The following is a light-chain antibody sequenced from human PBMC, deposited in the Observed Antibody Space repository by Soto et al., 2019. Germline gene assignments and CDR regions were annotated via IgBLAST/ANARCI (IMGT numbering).Light chain of an antibody. CDR2: DAS. Sequence: EIVLTQSPGTLSLSPWERATLSCRASQSVSSSYLAWYQQRPGQAPRLLIHDASERATGIPARFSGSGSGTDFTLTISSRQPEDFATYYCQQLNRYPLGFGQGTKVDIK. CDR1: QSVSSSY. J-gene: IGKJ1*01. CDR3: QQLNRYPLG. V-gene: IGKV3D-20*02.